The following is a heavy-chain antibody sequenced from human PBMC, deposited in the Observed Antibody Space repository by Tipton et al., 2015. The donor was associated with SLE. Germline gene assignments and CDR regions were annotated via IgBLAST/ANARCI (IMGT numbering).Heavy chain of an antibody. D-gene: IGHD6-13*01. CDR3: ARDRIAAAGMDAFDI. V-gene: IGHV3-21*03. CDR2: ISSSSSYI. Sequence: VQLVQSGGGLVKPGGSLRLSCAASGFTFSSYSMNWVRQAPGKGLEWVSSISSSSSYIYYADSVKGRFTISRDNAKNSLYLQMNSLRAEDTAVYYCARDRIAAAGMDAFDIWGQGTMVTVSS. CDR1: GFTFSSYS. J-gene: IGHJ3*02.